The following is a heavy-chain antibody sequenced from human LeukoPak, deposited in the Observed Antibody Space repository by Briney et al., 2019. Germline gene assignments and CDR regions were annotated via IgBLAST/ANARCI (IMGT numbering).Heavy chain of an antibody. CDR1: GYTLTSYY. V-gene: IGHV1-2*02. Sequence: ASVKVSCKAAGYTLTSYYLHWGRQAPGQGLEWLGWINLNGGGTLSAQKFGGGVTMTRYASISTAYMELSGLRSDDTAVYYCATRCTNGVCYKAYYMDVWGKGTTVTVSS. CDR3: ATRCTNGVCYKAYYMDV. CDR2: INLNGGGT. J-gene: IGHJ6*03. D-gene: IGHD2-8*01.